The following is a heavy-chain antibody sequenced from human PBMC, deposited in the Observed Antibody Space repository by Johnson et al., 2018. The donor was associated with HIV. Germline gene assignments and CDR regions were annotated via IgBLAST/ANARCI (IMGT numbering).Heavy chain of an antibody. CDR3: ARDLVRASHAFDI. V-gene: IGHV3-66*02. J-gene: IGHJ3*02. D-gene: IGHD2-8*02. Sequence: VQLVESGGGLVQPGGSLRLSCVASGFTVSGNYMNWVRQAPGKGLEWVSVIYRGGSTYYADSVKGRFTISRDNSKNTLYLQMNSLRAEDTSVYYCARDLVRASHAFDIWGQGTMVTVSS. CDR2: IYRGGST. CDR1: GFTVSGNY.